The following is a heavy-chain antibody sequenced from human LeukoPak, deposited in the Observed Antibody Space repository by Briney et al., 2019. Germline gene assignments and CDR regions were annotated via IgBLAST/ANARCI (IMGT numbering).Heavy chain of an antibody. V-gene: IGHV1-2*02. CDR1: AGTFSSYA. J-gene: IGHJ5*02. CDR3: ARDLIAARGFDP. D-gene: IGHD6-6*01. CDR2: INPNSGGT. Sequence: ASVNVSCKASAGTFSSYAISWVRQAPGQGLEWMGWINPNSGGTNYAQKFQGRLTMTRDTSISTAYMELSRLRSDDTAVYYCARDLIAARGFDPWGQGTLVTVSS.